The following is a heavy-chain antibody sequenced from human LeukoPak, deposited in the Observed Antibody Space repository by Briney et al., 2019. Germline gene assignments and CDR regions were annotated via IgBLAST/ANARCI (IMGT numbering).Heavy chain of an antibody. CDR1: GYSFTSYW. V-gene: IGHV5-51*01. CDR3: ARPRVTTDHDAFDI. CDR2: IYPGDSDT. J-gene: IGHJ3*02. D-gene: IGHD4-17*01. Sequence: GESLKIPCKGPGYSFTSYWIGWVRQMPGKGLEWMGIIYPGDSDTRYSPSFQGQVTISADKSISTAYLQWSSLKASDTAMYYCARPRVTTDHDAFDIWGQGTMVTVSS.